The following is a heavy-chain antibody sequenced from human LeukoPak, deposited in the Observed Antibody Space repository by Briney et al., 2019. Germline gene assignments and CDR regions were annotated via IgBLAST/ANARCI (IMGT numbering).Heavy chain of an antibody. Sequence: GESLKISCKASGYRFTNFWIAWVRQMPGKGLEWMGIIYAGDSDTRYNPSLQGQVTMSVDKSSSTAYLQWTSLKASDTAMYYCARSGFARGMDVWGKGTTVTVAS. CDR2: IYAGDSDT. J-gene: IGHJ6*04. CDR3: ARSGFARGMDV. D-gene: IGHD3-10*01. V-gene: IGHV5-51*01. CDR1: GYRFTNFW.